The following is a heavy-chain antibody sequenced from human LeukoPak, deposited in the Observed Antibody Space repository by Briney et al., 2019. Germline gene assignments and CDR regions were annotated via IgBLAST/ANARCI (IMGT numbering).Heavy chain of an antibody. CDR2: ISSSGINI. CDR1: GFTFSSYG. J-gene: IGHJ1*01. D-gene: IGHD1-26*01. CDR3: AKGLPGGSYASFRY. V-gene: IGHV3-23*01. Sequence: PGGSLRLSCAASGFTFSSYGMTWVRQAPGKGLEWVSTISSSGINIYYADSVKGRFTISRDNSKNTLFLQMNSLRAEDTAVYFCAKGLPGGSYASFRYWGQGTLVTVSS.